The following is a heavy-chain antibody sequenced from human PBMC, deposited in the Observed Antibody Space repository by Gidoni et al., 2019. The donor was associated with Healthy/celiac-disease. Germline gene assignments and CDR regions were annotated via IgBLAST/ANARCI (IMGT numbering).Heavy chain of an antibody. CDR2: ISSSGSTI. CDR1: GFTFSDYY. CDR3: AREAGYCSSTSCYYYYYYMDV. V-gene: IGHV3-11*01. D-gene: IGHD2-2*01. J-gene: IGHJ6*03. Sequence: QVQLVESGGGLVKPGGSLRLSCAASGFTFSDYYMSWIRQAPGKGLGWVSYISSSGSTIYYADSVKCRFTISRDNAKNSLYLQMNSLRAEDTAVYYCAREAGYCSSTSCYYYYYYMDVWGKGTTVTVSS.